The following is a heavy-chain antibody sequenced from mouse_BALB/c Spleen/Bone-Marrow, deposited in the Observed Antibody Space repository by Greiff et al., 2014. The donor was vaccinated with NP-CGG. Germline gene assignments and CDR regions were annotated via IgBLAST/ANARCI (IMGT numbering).Heavy chain of an antibody. V-gene: IGHV2-9*02. D-gene: IGHD1-2*01. CDR2: IWADGST. Sequence: QVQLQQSGPGLVAPSQSLSITCTVSGFSLTNYGVHWVRQPPGKGLVWLGVIWADGSTNYNSALMTRLSISKDNSKSQVFFKMNSLQTDDTAMYYCARITTAAGAMDYWGQGTSVTVSS. CDR1: GFSLTNYG. CDR3: ARITTAAGAMDY. J-gene: IGHJ4*01.